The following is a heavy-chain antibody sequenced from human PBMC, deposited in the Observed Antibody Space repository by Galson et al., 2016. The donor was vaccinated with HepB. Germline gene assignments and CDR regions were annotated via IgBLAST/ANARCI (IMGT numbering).Heavy chain of an antibody. J-gene: IGHJ5*01. CDR3: AKDGRGKWLENLMSPVSWFDS. CDR2: ISSDDSTT. V-gene: IGHV3-74*01. Sequence: SLRLSCAGSGFTRSRYWMHWVRQAPGKGLVWVSRISSDDSTTSYADSVKGRFTISRDNSKNTVYLQMNSLRAEDTGVYYCAKDGRGKWLENLMSPVSWFDSWGQGTLVTVSS. D-gene: IGHD3-22*01. CDR1: GFTRSRYW.